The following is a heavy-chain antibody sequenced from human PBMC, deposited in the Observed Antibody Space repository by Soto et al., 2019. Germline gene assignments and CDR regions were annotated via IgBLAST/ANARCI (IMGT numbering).Heavy chain of an antibody. CDR2: IYSSGIT. CDR3: ARVTSWEGSYFDQ. V-gene: IGHV4-31*03. D-gene: IGHD3-10*01. Sequence: QVQLQESGPRLVKPSQTLSLTCTVSGASIRSSSYYWSWIRQHPVKGLEWIGYIYSSGITNYNPSLKSRVTISVDRSKTHYSLNLSSVTAADTAMYYCARVTSWEGSYFDQWGQGPQVTVSS. J-gene: IGHJ4*02. CDR1: GASIRSSSYY.